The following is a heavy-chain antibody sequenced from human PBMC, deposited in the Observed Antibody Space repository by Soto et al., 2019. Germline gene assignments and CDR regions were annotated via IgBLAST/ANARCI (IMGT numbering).Heavy chain of an antibody. CDR2: IDGDDDK. CDR3: ARTTVARSGYFFDS. CDR1: GFSLRSTGMC. V-gene: IGHV2-70*01. D-gene: IGHD3-3*01. J-gene: IGHJ4*02. Sequence: SGPTLVNPTQTLTLTCTFSGFSLRSTGMCVSWIRQPPGKALEWLALIDGDDDKYYSTSLETRLTVSKDTSKNQVVLTMTNMDPVDTATYYCARTTVARSGYFFDSWGQGTLVTVSS.